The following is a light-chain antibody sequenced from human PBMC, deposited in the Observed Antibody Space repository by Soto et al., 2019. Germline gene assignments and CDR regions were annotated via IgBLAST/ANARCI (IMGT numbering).Light chain of an antibody. Sequence: EIVMTQSPATLSVSPGERATLSCRASQSVSSNLAWYQQKPGQAPRLIIYGASTRATGIPARFSGSGSGTEFTLTICSLQSEDFAVYYCQQYNNWSPYTFGQGTELEIK. V-gene: IGKV3D-15*01. CDR2: GAS. CDR3: QQYNNWSPYT. CDR1: QSVSSN. J-gene: IGKJ2*01.